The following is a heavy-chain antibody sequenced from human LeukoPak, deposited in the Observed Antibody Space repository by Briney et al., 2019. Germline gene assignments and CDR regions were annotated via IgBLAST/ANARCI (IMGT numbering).Heavy chain of an antibody. CDR1: GFTFGNYA. V-gene: IGHV3-23*01. Sequence: PGGSLRLSCTGSGFTFGNYAMNWVRQAPGKGLEWVSGISSTGVTTQYADSVRGRLTISRDNSKDTLYLQMSHLTAEDTAVYYCARGVSVLPAAVFEYWGQGTLVTVSS. J-gene: IGHJ4*02. CDR3: ARGVSVLPAAVFEY. CDR2: ISSTGVTT. D-gene: IGHD2-2*01.